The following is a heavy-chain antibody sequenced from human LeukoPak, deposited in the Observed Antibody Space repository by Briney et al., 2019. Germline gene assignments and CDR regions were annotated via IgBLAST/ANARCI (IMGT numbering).Heavy chain of an antibody. CDR1: GFTFSSYA. CDR2: ISGSGGST. CDR3: AKGWPAWVVVAATTIDY. Sequence: GSLRLSCAASGFTFSSYAMSWVRQAPGKGLEWVSAISGSGGSTYYADSVKGRFTISRDNSKNTLYLQMNSPRAEDTAVYYCAKGWPAWVVVAATTIDYWGQGTLVTVSS. J-gene: IGHJ4*02. D-gene: IGHD2-15*01. V-gene: IGHV3-23*01.